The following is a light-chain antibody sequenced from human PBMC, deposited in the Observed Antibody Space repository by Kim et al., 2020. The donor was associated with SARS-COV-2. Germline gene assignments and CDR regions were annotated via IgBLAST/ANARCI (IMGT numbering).Light chain of an antibody. Sequence: QPVLTQSPSASASLGASVKLTCTLSSGHSSYAIAWHQQQPEKGPRYLMKLNSDGSHSKGDGNPDRFSGSSSGAERYLTTSSLQSEEEADYYCQTWGTGIRVFGGGTQLTVL. J-gene: IGLJ3*02. V-gene: IGLV4-69*01. CDR1: SGHSSYA. CDR2: LNSDGSH. CDR3: QTWGTGIRV.